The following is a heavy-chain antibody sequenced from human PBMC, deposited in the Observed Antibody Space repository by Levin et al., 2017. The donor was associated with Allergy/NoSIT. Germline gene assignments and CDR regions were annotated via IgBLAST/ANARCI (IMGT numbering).Heavy chain of an antibody. D-gene: IGHD3-10*01. CDR2: ISGHGDDT. V-gene: IGHV3-23*01. Sequence: QLGESLKISCATSGFTVSSYAMSWVRQAPGKGLEWVSSISGHGDDTYYADSVKGRFTISRDISKNTLFLQMNSLRAEDTALYYCAKDIYYSNSRYFDYWGQGTLVTVSS. CDR1: GFTVSSYA. J-gene: IGHJ4*02. CDR3: AKDIYYSNSRYFDY.